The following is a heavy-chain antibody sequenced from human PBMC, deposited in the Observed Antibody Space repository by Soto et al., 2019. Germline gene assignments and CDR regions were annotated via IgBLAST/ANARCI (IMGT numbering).Heavy chain of an antibody. J-gene: IGHJ3*02. CDR2: IKQDGTEK. CDR3: ARGDTPMITGMDSFDI. D-gene: IGHD5-18*01. Sequence: GGSLRLSCAASGFTFSRYWMNWVRQAPGKGLEWVANIKQDGTEKNYVDSVKGRFTISRDNARKSLYLQMDSLRAEDTAVYFCARGDTPMITGMDSFDIWGQGAMVTVSS. CDR1: GFTFSRYW. V-gene: IGHV3-7*01.